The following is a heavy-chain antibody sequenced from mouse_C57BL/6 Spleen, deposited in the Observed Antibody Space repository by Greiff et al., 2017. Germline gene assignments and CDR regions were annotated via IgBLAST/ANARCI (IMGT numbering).Heavy chain of an antibody. CDR2: IFPGSGST. J-gene: IGHJ1*03. CDR3: ARGGGSSSHWYFDV. D-gene: IGHD1-1*01. CDR1: GYTFTDYY. V-gene: IGHV1-75*01. Sequence: QVQLQQSGPELVKPGASVKISCKASGYTFTDYYINWVKQRPGQGLEWIGWIFPGSGSTYYNEKFKGKATLTVDKSSSTAYMLLSSLTSEDSAVYFGARGGGSSSHWYFDVWGTGTTVTVSS.